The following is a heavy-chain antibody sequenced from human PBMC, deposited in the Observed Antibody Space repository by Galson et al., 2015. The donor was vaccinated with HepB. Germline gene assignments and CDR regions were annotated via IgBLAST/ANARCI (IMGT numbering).Heavy chain of an antibody. V-gene: IGHV1-18*01. CDR3: ARDPRIAAAGQLYYFDF. CDR1: GYTFSLYG. Sequence: SVKVSCKASGYTFSLYGVTWVRQAPGQGLEWLGWISVYNGDTHYAQNVQGRVTMTTDTSTSTAYMELRSLRYDDTAVYYCARDPRIAAAGQLYYFDFWGQGTLVTVSS. D-gene: IGHD6-13*01. J-gene: IGHJ4*02. CDR2: ISVYNGDT.